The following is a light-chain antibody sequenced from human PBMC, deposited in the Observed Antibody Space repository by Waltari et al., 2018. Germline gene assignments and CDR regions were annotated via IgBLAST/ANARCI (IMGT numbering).Light chain of an antibody. V-gene: IGLV2-11*01. CDR1: RRDVGYYKY. J-gene: IGLJ1*01. CDR3: CSYAGYYTIL. CDR2: DVS. Sequence: QSALTPPPPGSRSAGQSVHIPCPWTRRDVGYYKYFSWYQKHPGKVPKVMIDDVSWRPSGVPERVSGSKSGNTASLTISGLQADDEAEYYCCSYAGYYTILFGTGTTVTVL.